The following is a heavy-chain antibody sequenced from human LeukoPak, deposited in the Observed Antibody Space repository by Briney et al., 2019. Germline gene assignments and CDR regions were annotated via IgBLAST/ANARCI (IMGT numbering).Heavy chain of an antibody. D-gene: IGHD1-26*01. Sequence: GTSVKVSCKASGFTFTSSAVQWVRQARGQRLEWIGWIVVGSGNTNYAQKFEERVTITRDMSTSTAYMELSSLRSEDTAVYYCAADGNSGSYPFDNWGQGTLVTVSS. V-gene: IGHV1-58*01. CDR1: GFTFTSSA. CDR2: IVVGSGNT. CDR3: AADGNSGSYPFDN. J-gene: IGHJ4*02.